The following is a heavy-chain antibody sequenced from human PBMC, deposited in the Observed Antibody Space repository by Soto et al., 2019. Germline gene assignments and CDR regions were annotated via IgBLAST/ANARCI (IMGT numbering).Heavy chain of an antibody. CDR2: IIRKANSYTT. V-gene: IGHV3-72*01. CDR3: AMLGGWSGGSSDMDV. J-gene: IGHJ6*02. CDR1: GLIFSDYH. D-gene: IGHD6-19*01. Sequence: PGGSLRLSCAASGLIFSDYHMDWVRQAPGKGLEWVGRIIRKANSYTTEYAASVKGRFTISRDESKNSLYLQMNSLKTEDTAVYYCAMLGGWSGGSSDMDVWGQGTTVTVSS.